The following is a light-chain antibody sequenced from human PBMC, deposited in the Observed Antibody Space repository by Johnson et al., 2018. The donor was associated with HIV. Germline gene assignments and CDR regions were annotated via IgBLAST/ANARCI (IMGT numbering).Light chain of an antibody. CDR3: GTWDSSLSAS. CDR2: ENN. V-gene: IGLV1-51*02. Sequence: QSVLTQPPSVSAAPGQKVTISCSGSSSNIGNNYVSWYQQLPGTAPKLLIYENNKRPSGIPDRFSGSKSGTSATLGITGLQTGDGADYYCGTWDSSLSASFGTGTKGTVL. J-gene: IGLJ1*01. CDR1: SSNIGNNY.